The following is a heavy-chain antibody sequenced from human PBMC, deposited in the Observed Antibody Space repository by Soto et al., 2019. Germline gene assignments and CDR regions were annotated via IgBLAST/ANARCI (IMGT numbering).Heavy chain of an antibody. CDR3: AGGGGSGWPKIFDY. V-gene: IGHV4-59*01. CDR1: GCTISSYY. J-gene: IGHJ4*02. CDR2: IYYSGST. D-gene: IGHD6-19*01. Sequence: SETLSLTCTVSGCTISSYYLSWIRQPPGKGLEWTGYIYYSGSTNYNPSLKSRVTISVDTSKNQFSLKLSSVTAADTAVYYCAGGGGSGWPKIFDYWGKGTLATVSS.